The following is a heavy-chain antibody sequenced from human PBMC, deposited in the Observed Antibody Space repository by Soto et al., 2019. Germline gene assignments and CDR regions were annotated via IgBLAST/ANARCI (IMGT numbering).Heavy chain of an antibody. D-gene: IGHD5-12*01. CDR3: AKFSDIDVPGMGDWFDP. J-gene: IGHJ5*02. V-gene: IGHV3-30*18. CDR1: GFTFTSYG. CDR2: ISYDGSNK. Sequence: GGSLRLSCKFSGFTFTSYGMHFVRHSPVKWLEWVAIISYDGSNKLYAASVEGRFTISRDNSKNTVYLQMNSLRPEDTAMYYCAKFSDIDVPGMGDWFDPWGQGSLVTVSS.